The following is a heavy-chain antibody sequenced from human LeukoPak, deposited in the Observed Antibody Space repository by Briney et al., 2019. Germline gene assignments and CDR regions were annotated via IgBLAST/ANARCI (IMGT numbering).Heavy chain of an antibody. J-gene: IGHJ4*02. CDR1: GFNFGSYS. Sequence: PGGSLRLSCAASGFNFGSYSMTWVRQAPGKGLEWVGRIKSKTDGGTTDYAAPVKGRFTISRDDSKNTLYLQMNSLKTEDTAVYYCTTDYRRRGGWGQGTLVTVSS. CDR2: IKSKTDGGTT. D-gene: IGHD2-15*01. V-gene: IGHV3-15*01. CDR3: TTDYRRRGG.